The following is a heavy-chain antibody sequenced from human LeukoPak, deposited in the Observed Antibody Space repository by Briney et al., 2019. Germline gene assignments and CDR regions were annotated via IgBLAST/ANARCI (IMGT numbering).Heavy chain of an antibody. J-gene: IGHJ4*02. V-gene: IGHV3-21*01. D-gene: IGHD6-6*01. CDR2: ISSSSSYI. CDR3: AGALVAARIFDY. CDR1: GFTFSSYS. Sequence: GGSLRLSCAASGFTFSSYSMNWVRQAPGKGLEWVSSISSSSSYIYHADSVKGRFTISRDNAKNSLYLQMNSLRAEDTAVYYCAGALVAARIFDYWGQGTLVTVSS.